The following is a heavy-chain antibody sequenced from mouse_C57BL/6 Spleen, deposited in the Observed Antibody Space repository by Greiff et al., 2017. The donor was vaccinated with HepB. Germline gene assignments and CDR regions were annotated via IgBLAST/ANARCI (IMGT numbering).Heavy chain of an antibody. V-gene: IGHV1-54*01. CDR2: INPGSGGT. J-gene: IGHJ2*01. CDR1: GYAFTNYL. CDR3: ARWLKDYFDY. D-gene: IGHD2-2*01. Sequence: QVQLQQSGAELVRPGTSVKVSCKASGYAFTNYLIEWVKQRPGQGLEWIGVINPGSGGTNYNEKFKGKATLTADKSSSTAYMQLSSLTSEDSAVYFCARWLKDYFDYWGQGTTLTVSS.